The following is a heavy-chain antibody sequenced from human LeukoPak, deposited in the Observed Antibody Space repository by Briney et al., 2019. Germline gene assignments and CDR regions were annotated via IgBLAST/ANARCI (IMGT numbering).Heavy chain of an antibody. CDR3: ARAGNDYGGKPYWYLDL. CDR2: VHSGGST. CDR1: GASISSSTYY. V-gene: IGHV4-39*07. J-gene: IGHJ2*01. D-gene: IGHD4-23*01. Sequence: PSETLSLTCTVSGASISSSTYYWGWIRQPPGKGLEWIGSVHSGGSTYYNPSLKSRVTISVDTSKDQFSLNLISVTAADTAVYYCARAGNDYGGKPYWYLDLWGRGTLVTVSS.